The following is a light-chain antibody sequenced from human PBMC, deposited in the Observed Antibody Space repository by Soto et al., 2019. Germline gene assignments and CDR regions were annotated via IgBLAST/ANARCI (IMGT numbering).Light chain of an antibody. J-gene: IGLJ3*02. V-gene: IGLV2-14*01. CDR1: SNDVGAFNF. CDR2: EVS. Sequence: QSALTQPASVSGSPGQSITISCTGTSNDVGAFNFVSWYQQHPGKAPKVIIYEVSNRPSGVSNRFSGSKSGNTASLTISGLQAEDEADYYCNSYTTTSARVFGGGTKLTVL. CDR3: NSYTTTSARV.